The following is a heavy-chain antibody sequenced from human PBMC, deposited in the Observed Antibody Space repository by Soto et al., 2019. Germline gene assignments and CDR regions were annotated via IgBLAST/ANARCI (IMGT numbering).Heavy chain of an antibody. D-gene: IGHD2-15*01. CDR3: ARGPGGPDGPGDY. Sequence: ASVKVYCKASGYTFTNYYMHWVRQAPGQGLEWMGIINPSGGNTRYAQKFQGRVTMTRDTSASTAYMELSSLRSEDTAVYYCARGPGGPDGPGDYWGQGTLVTVSS. J-gene: IGHJ4*02. CDR2: INPSGGNT. V-gene: IGHV1-46*01. CDR1: GYTFTNYY.